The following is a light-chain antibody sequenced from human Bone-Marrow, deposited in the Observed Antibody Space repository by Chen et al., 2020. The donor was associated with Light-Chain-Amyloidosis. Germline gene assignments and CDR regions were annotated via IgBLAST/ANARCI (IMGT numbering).Light chain of an antibody. CDR3: AAWEDGLSGRV. V-gene: IGLV1-47*01. CDR2: SNN. J-gene: IGLJ3*02. CDR1: SSNIRSKS. Sequence: QSVLTQPPSASGTPGQRVTISCSGSSSNIRSKSVYCYQQLPGTAPKLLIYSNNQRPSGVPDRVAGSKSGTSASLAVGGLGSVDEADYYCAAWEDGLSGRVFGGGTKLTVL.